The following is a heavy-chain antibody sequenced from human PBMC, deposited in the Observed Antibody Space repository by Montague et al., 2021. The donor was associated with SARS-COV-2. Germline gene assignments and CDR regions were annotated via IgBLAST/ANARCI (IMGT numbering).Heavy chain of an antibody. J-gene: IGHJ6*03. Sequence: SETLSLTCAVYGGSFSGHYWSWIRQPPGKGLEWIGEINNSGSTHYNPSLKSRVTISVDTSKNQFSLKLHSVTAADTAVYYCARGRIEVSMIVVVLTGASYYMDVWGKGTTVTVSS. CDR2: INNSGST. V-gene: IGHV4-34*01. CDR1: GGSFSGHY. CDR3: ARGRIEVSMIVVVLTGASYYMDV. D-gene: IGHD3-22*01.